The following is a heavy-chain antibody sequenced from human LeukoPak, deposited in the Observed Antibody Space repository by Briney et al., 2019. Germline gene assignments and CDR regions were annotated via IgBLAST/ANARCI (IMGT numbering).Heavy chain of an antibody. CDR2: INHSGST. D-gene: IGHD3-16*02. CDR3: AREIRRLRLVELSP. Sequence: SETLSLTCAVYGGSFSGYYWSWIRQPPGKGLEWIGEINHSGSTNYNPSLKSRVTISVDTSKNQFSLKLSSVTAADTAVYYCAREIRRLRLVELSPWGQGTLVTVSS. CDR1: GGSFSGYY. V-gene: IGHV4-34*01. J-gene: IGHJ5*02.